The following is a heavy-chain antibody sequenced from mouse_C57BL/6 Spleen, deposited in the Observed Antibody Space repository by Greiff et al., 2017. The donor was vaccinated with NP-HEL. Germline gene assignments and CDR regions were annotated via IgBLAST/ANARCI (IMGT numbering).Heavy chain of an antibody. Sequence: VQLQQSGPELVKPGASVKISCKASGYTFTDYYMNWVKQSHGKSLEWIGDINPNNGGTSYNQKFKGKATLTVDKSSSTAYMELRSLTSEDSAVYYCARQDYGLNDYWGQGTTLTVSS. D-gene: IGHD2-4*01. V-gene: IGHV1-26*01. J-gene: IGHJ2*01. CDR3: ARQDYGLNDY. CDR1: GYTFTDYY. CDR2: INPNNGGT.